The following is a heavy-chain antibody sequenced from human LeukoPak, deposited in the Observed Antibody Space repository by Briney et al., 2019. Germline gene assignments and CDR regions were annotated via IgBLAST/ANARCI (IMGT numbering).Heavy chain of an antibody. Sequence: PGGSLRLSCAASGFTFSTYSMNWIRQAPGKGLEWVSSISSSTSYIYYADSVKGRFTISKDNAKNSLYLQMNSLRAEDTAVYYCARAGGSTVSHSDYWGQGTLVTVSS. J-gene: IGHJ4*02. CDR1: GFTFSTYS. CDR2: ISSSTSYI. CDR3: ARAGGSTVSHSDY. D-gene: IGHD4-17*01. V-gene: IGHV3-21*01.